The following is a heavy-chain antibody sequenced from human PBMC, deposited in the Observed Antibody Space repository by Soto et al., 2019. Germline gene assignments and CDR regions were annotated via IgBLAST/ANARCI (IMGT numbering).Heavy chain of an antibody. V-gene: IGHV3-73*01. CDR1: GFTFSGSA. CDR2: IRSKPNNYAT. D-gene: IGHD3-3*01. J-gene: IGHJ6*03. CDR3: SRQASDFWSGKPQYYMDV. Sequence: EVQLVESGGGLVQPGGSLKLSCAASGFTFSGSAMHWVRQASGKGLEWVGRIRSKPNNYATAYGASVKGRFTISGDDSKNTAYLQMNSLNTEDTAVYYGSRQASDFWSGKPQYYMDVWGKGTTVTVSS.